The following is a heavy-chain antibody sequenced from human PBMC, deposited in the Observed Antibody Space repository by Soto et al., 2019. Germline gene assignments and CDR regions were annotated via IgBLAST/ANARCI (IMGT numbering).Heavy chain of an antibody. Sequence: QVQLVQSGAEVKKPGSSVKVSCKASGGTFSSYAISWVRQAPGQGLEWMGGIIPIFGTANYAQKFQGRVTIPQAEPTSTAYMGLSSLRSEDPAVYYCASSAMDHYYSGMDVWGQGPTVTVSS. CDR3: ASSAMDHYYSGMDV. D-gene: IGHD5-18*01. J-gene: IGHJ6*02. V-gene: IGHV1-69*05. CDR1: GGTFSSYA. CDR2: IIPIFGTA.